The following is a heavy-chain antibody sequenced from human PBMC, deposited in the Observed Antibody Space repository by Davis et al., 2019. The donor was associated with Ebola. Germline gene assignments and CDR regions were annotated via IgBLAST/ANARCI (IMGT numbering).Heavy chain of an antibody. J-gene: IGHJ6*02. CDR2: TYYKSKWYN. D-gene: IGHD5-12*01. Sequence: HSQTLSLTCAISGDSVSTVCCNCIRQSPTRGLEWLGRTYYKSKWYNDYAVSAKSRITINPDTSKNHFSLQLNSVTPEDTALYYCARGWLRGGMDVWGEGTTVTV. CDR3: ARGWLRGGMDV. V-gene: IGHV6-1*01. CDR1: GDSVSTVC.